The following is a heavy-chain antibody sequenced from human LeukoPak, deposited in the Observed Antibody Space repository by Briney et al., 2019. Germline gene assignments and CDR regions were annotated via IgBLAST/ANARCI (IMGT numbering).Heavy chain of an antibody. CDR3: RNDASGYDFYY. CDR2: IRYDGSNK. CDR1: GFIFSIYC. D-gene: IGHD5-12*01. Sequence: PGGSLRLSCAVSGFIFSIYCIHWVRQAPGKGLEWVAFIRYDGSNKYYADSVKGRFTISRDNSKNTLYLQMNSLRAEDTAVYYCRNDASGYDFYYWGQGTLVTVYS. J-gene: IGHJ4*02. V-gene: IGHV3-30*02.